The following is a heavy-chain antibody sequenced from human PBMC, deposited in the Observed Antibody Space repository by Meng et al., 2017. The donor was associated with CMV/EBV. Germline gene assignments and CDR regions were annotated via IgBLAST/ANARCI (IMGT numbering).Heavy chain of an antibody. D-gene: IGHD1-26*01. CDR2: IYYSGST. CDR3: ARNPLKAHLGWELTNFDY. V-gene: IGHV4-39*07. Sequence: SETLSLTCTVSGCSIISNSYYWGWIRQPPGKGLEWIGSIYYSGSTYYNPSLKSRDTISVDTSKNQFSLKLSSVTAADTAVYYCARNPLKAHLGWELTNFDYWGQGTLVTVSS. J-gene: IGHJ4*02. CDR1: GCSIISNSYY.